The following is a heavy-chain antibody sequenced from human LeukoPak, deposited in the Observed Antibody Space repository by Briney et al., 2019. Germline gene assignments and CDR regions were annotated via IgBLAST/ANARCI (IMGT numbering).Heavy chain of an antibody. Sequence: GGSLRLSCAASGFTVSSNYMSWVRQAPGKGLEWVSVIYSGGSTYYADSVKGRFTISRDNAKNSLYLQMNSLRAEDTALYYCAKDAVALFDYWGQGTLVTVSS. J-gene: IGHJ4*02. CDR2: IYSGGST. CDR1: GFTVSSNY. CDR3: AKDAVALFDY. V-gene: IGHV3-53*05. D-gene: IGHD4-23*01.